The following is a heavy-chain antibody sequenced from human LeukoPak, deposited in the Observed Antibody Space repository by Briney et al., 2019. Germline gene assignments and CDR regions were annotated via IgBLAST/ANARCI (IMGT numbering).Heavy chain of an antibody. V-gene: IGHV1-2*02. D-gene: IGHD2-2*01. J-gene: IGHJ5*02. CDR1: GYTFTDYY. CDR3: ARGAVRCSSTSCYAAWFDP. Sequence: ASVKVSCKASGYTFTDYYMHWVRQAPGQGLEWMGWINPNSGGTNYAQKFQGRVTMTRDTSISTAYMELSRLRSDDTAVYYCARGAVRCSSTSCYAAWFDPWGQGTLVTVSS. CDR2: INPNSGGT.